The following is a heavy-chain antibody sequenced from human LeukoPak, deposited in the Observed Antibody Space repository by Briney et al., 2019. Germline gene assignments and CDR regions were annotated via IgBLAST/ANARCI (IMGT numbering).Heavy chain of an antibody. V-gene: IGHV4-30-2*01. CDR3: ARAEVYYYYMDV. CDR2: IYHSGST. J-gene: IGHJ6*03. Sequence: SETLSLTCTVSGGSISSGGYYWSWIRQPPGKGLEWIGYIYHSGSTYYNPSLKSRVTISVDRSKNQSSLKLSSVTAADTAVYYCARAEVYYYYMDVWGKGTTVTVSS. CDR1: GGSISSGGYY.